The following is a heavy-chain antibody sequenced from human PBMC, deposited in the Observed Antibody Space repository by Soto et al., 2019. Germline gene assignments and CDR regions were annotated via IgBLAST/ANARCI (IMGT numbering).Heavy chain of an antibody. J-gene: IGHJ1*01. CDR2: IWYDGSNK. CDR1: GFTFSSYG. D-gene: IGHD2-2*01. Sequence: ESGGGVVQPGRSLRLSCAASGFTFSSYGMHWVRQAPGKGLEWVAVIWYDGSNKYYADSVKGRFTISRDNSKNTLYLQMNSLRAEDTAVYYCGGYCSSTSCYGAEYFQHWGQGTLVTVSS. CDR3: GGYCSSTSCYGAEYFQH. V-gene: IGHV3-33*01.